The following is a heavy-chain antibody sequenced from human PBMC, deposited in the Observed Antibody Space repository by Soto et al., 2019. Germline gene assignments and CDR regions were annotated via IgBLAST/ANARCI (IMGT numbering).Heavy chain of an antibody. CDR1: GFTFNSYW. D-gene: IGHD1-1*01. Sequence: GGSLRLSCATSGFTFNSYWMHWVRQVPGKGLVWVSQINSDGSTTGYADSVKGRFTISRDNAKNTLYLQMNSLKVEDTAVYYCLRPWNPVWGQGTMVTVSS. J-gene: IGHJ3*01. CDR2: INSDGSTT. V-gene: IGHV3-74*01. CDR3: LRPWNPV.